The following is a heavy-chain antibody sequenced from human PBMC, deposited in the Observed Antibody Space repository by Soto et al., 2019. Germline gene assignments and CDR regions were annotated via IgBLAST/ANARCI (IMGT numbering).Heavy chain of an antibody. CDR2: MNPNSGNT. J-gene: IGHJ4*02. CDR3: AREKSYGYADY. CDR1: GYAFTSYD. Sequence: QVQLVQSGAEVKKPGASVKVSCKASGYAFTSYDINWVRQATGQGLEWMGWMNPNSGNTGYAQKFKGIVTMTRTTSISTAYMELRSRRSEDTAVYYGAREKSYGYADYWGQGTLVTVSS. D-gene: IGHD5-18*01. V-gene: IGHV1-8*01.